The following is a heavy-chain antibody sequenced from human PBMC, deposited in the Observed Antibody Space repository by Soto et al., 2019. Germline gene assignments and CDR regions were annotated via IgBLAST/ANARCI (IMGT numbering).Heavy chain of an antibody. J-gene: IGHJ6*02. CDR2: INHSGST. CDR1: GGSFSGYY. D-gene: IGHD3-16*01. Sequence: SETLSLTCAVYGGSFSGYYWSWIRQPPGKGLEWIGEINHSGSTNYNPSLKSRVTISVDTSKNQFSLKLSSVTAADTAVYYCARDIMITLGGGPIYGMDVWGQGTTVTVSS. V-gene: IGHV4-34*01. CDR3: ARDIMITLGGGPIYGMDV.